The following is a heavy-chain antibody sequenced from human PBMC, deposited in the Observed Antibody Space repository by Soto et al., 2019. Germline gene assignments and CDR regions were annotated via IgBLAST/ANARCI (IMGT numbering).Heavy chain of an antibody. D-gene: IGHD3-10*01. J-gene: IGHJ4*02. Sequence: ASVKVSCKASGYTFTSYDINWVRQATGQGLEWMGWMNPNSGNTGYAQKFQGRVTMTRNTSISTAYMELSSLRSEDTAVYYCARGLWFGEYPFYWGQGTLVTVSS. CDR2: MNPNSGNT. CDR1: GYTFTSYD. V-gene: IGHV1-8*01. CDR3: ARGLWFGEYPFY.